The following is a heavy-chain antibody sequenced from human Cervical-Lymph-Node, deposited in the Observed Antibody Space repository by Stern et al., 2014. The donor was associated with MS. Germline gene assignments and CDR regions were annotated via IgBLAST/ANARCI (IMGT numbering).Heavy chain of an antibody. D-gene: IGHD2-15*01. CDR2: INPRTGGT. Sequence: VKLVQSGAEVKNPGASVRVSCKTSGYNFNAYYLHCVRQAPGQGLEWMGWINPRTGGTKCAQQFQGRVTMTRDTPITTAYMELTMLRSDDTAVYYCARDRGLGVVVAADLDSWGQGSLVTVPS. V-gene: IGHV1-2*02. J-gene: IGHJ4*02. CDR3: ARDRGLGVVVAADLDS. CDR1: GYNFNAYY.